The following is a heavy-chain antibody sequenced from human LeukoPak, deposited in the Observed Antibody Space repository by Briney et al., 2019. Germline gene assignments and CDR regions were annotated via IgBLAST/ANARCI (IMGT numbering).Heavy chain of an antibody. V-gene: IGHV3-23*01. CDR2: ISGSGGST. D-gene: IGHD4-17*01. J-gene: IGHJ4*02. Sequence: GASLRLSCVASGFTFSSYAMSWVRQAPGKGLEWVSAISGSGGSTYYADSVKGRFTISRDNSKNTLYLQMNSLRAEDTAVYYCAKDVVSGDYSYFDYWGQGTLVTVSS. CDR3: AKDVVSGDYSYFDY. CDR1: GFTFSSYA.